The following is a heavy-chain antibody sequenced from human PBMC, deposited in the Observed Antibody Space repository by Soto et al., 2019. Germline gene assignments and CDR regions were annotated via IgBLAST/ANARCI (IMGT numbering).Heavy chain of an antibody. J-gene: IGHJ6*02. V-gene: IGHV5-10-1*01. D-gene: IGHD6-13*01. CDR2: IDPSDSYT. Sequence: GESLKISCKGSGYSFTSYWISWVRQMPGQGLEWMGRIDPSDSYTNYSPSFQGHVTISADKSISTAYLQWSSLKAPDTAMYYCARRGGSSSWYNYYYYYGMDVWGQGTTVTVSS. CDR1: GYSFTSYW. CDR3: ARRGGSSSWYNYYYYYGMDV.